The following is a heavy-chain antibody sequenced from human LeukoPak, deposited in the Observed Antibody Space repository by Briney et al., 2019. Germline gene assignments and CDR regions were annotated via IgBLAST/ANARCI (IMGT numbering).Heavy chain of an antibody. D-gene: IGHD7-27*01. V-gene: IGHV1-8*01. CDR3: ARGPPNWGMVGY. Sequence: ASVKVSCKASGCTFTDYDFNWVRQAPGQGLEWMGWMKSNNGHTGYAQKFQGRVTMTRDTSKSTAYMELNSLTFEDTAVYYCARGPPNWGMVGYWGQGTLVTVSS. CDR2: MKSNNGHT. CDR1: GCTFTDYD. J-gene: IGHJ4*02.